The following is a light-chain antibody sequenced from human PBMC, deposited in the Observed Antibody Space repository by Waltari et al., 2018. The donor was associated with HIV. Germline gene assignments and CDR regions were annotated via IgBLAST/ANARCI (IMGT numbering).Light chain of an antibody. V-gene: IGLV2-23*02. J-gene: IGLJ1*01. CDR2: DVT. CDR1: SSDVGKYDF. Sequence: QSALTQPASVSGSPGQSVNMSCTGTSSDVGKYDFVSWYQDNPGQAPHLIIYDVTTRPSGVSRRFSGSKSGNTASRTISGLQAEDEANYYCCSYAGGPFVFGSGT. CDR3: CSYAGGPFV.